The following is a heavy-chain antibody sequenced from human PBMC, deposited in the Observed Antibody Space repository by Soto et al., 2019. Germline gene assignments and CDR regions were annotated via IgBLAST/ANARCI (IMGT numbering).Heavy chain of an antibody. CDR3: ARVPGNFWSGYYKGFDY. Sequence: SQTLSLTCAISGDSVPSNSAAWNWIRQSPSRGLEWLGRTYYRSKWYNDYAVSVKSRITINPDTSKNQFSLQLNSVTPEDTAVYYCARVPGNFWSGYYKGFDYWGQGTLVTVSS. D-gene: IGHD3-3*01. V-gene: IGHV6-1*01. J-gene: IGHJ4*02. CDR1: GDSVPSNSAA. CDR2: TYYRSKWYN.